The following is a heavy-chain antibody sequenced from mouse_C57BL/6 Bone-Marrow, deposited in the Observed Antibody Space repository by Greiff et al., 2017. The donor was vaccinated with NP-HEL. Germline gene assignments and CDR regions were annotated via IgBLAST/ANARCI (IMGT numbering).Heavy chain of an antibody. CDR1: GFTFSDYY. V-gene: IGHV5-12*01. Sequence: EVMLVESGGGLVQPGGSLKLSCAASGFTFSDYYMYWVRQTPEKRLEWVAYISNGGGSTYYPDTVKGRFTISRDNAKNTLYLQMSRLKSEDTAMYYCARQGGRAGTWYFDYWGQGTTLTVSS. CDR3: ARQGGRAGTWYFDY. D-gene: IGHD4-1*01. J-gene: IGHJ2*01. CDR2: ISNGGGST.